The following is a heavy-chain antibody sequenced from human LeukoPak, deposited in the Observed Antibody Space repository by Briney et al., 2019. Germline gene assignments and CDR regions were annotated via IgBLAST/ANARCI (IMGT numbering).Heavy chain of an antibody. V-gene: IGHV3-30*02. CDR3: ASPTVTTSEAFDI. D-gene: IGHD4-17*01. J-gene: IGHJ3*02. Sequence: PGGSLRLSCVASGFTFSNYDMHWVRQAPGKGLEWVASMRNDGSQIYHADSVKGRFTISRDNSKNTLYLQMNSLRVEDTAVYYCASPTVTTSEAFDIWGQGTMVTVSS. CDR1: GFTFSNYD. CDR2: MRNDGSQI.